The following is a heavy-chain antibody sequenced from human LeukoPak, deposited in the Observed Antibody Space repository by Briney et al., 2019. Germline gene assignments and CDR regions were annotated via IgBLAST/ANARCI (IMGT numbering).Heavy chain of an antibody. CDR3: ARDTYCSGGSCYLNNWFDP. J-gene: IGHJ5*02. CDR1: GYTFTSYY. Sequence: ASVKVSCKASGYTFTSYYMHWVRQAPGQGLEWMGIINPSGGSTSYAQKFQGRVTMTRDTSTSTVYMELSSLRSEDTAVYYCARDTYCSGGSCYLNNWFDPWGQGTLVTVSS. CDR2: INPSGGST. D-gene: IGHD2-15*01. V-gene: IGHV1-46*01.